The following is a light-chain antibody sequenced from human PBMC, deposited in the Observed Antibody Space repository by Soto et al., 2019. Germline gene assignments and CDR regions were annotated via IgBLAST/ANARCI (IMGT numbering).Light chain of an antibody. CDR3: CSYACSSTFYV. Sequence: QSALTQPASVSGSPGHSITISCTGTSSDVGSYNLVSWYQQHPGKAPKLMIYEGSKRPSGVSNRFSGSKSGNTASLTISGLQAEDEADYYCCSYACSSTFYVFGTGTKV. CDR2: EGS. CDR1: SSDVGSYNL. J-gene: IGLJ1*01. V-gene: IGLV2-23*01.